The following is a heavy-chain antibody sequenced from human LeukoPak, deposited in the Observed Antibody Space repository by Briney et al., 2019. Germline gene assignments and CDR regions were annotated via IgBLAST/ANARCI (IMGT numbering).Heavy chain of an antibody. Sequence: PGGSLRLSCAASGFTFSSYNMNWVRQAPGKGLEWVSFISTSGSTMFYVDSVKGRFTISRDNAKNSLFLQMNSLRAEDTAVYYCARERFLDYWGQGTLVTVSS. J-gene: IGHJ4*02. CDR1: GFTFSSYN. V-gene: IGHV3-48*01. D-gene: IGHD3-16*01. CDR2: ISTSGSTM. CDR3: ARERFLDY.